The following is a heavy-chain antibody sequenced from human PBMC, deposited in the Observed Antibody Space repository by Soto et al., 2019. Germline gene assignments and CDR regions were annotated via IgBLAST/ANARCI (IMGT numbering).Heavy chain of an antibody. D-gene: IGHD6-13*01. Sequence: GGSLRLSCAASGFTFSSYAMNWVRQAPGKGLEWVSSISGSGGSTHYAGSVKGRFTISRDNSKNTLYLQMNSLRAEDTAVYYCAKDGSQSDTSSWYYWGQGTLVTVSS. CDR3: AKDGSQSDTSSWYY. CDR1: GFTFSSYA. J-gene: IGHJ4*02. V-gene: IGHV3-23*01. CDR2: ISGSGGST.